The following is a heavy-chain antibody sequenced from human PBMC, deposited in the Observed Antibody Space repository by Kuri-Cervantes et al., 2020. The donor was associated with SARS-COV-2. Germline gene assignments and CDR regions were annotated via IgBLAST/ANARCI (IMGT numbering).Heavy chain of an antibody. CDR1: GFTFSSYV. D-gene: IGHD3-3*01. Sequence: ESLKIPFLAPGFTFSSYVLSWVRQAPEKGLEWVSAFSGSGGSTYYADSVKGRFTISRDNYKDTLYLQMYSLRAEDTAVYYCAKIAGLLYGYYYGMDVWGQGTPVTVSS. V-gene: IGHV3-23*01. J-gene: IGHJ6*02. CDR3: AKIAGLLYGYYYGMDV. CDR2: FSGSGGST.